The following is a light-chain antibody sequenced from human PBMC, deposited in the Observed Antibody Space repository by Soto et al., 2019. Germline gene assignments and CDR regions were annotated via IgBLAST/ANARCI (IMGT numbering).Light chain of an antibody. CDR3: SSYAGSNNFV. V-gene: IGLV2-8*01. J-gene: IGLJ1*01. CDR1: RSDVGGYNY. CDR2: EVS. Sequence: QSVLTQPPSASGSPGQSVTISCTGTRSDVGGYNYVSWYQKHPGKAPKLMNYEVSKRPSGVPDRFSGSKSGNTASLTVSGLQAEDEADYYCSSYAGSNNFVFGTGTKVTVL.